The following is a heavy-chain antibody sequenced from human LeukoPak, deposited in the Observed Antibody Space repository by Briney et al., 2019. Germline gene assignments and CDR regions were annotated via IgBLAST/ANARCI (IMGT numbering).Heavy chain of an antibody. J-gene: IGHJ6*02. CDR1: GFTFSNYA. D-gene: IGHD3-10*01. V-gene: IGHV3-30*14. CDR2: ISYDGTNK. Sequence: GRSLRLSCAASGFTFSNYAIHWVRQAPGKGLEWVAVISYDGTNKYYADSVKGRFTISRDNSKNTLYLQMNSLRAEDTAVYYCAREPGPLYHVNYGSGSYYKHYYGMDVWGQGTTVTVSS. CDR3: AREPGPLYHVNYGSGSYYKHYYGMDV.